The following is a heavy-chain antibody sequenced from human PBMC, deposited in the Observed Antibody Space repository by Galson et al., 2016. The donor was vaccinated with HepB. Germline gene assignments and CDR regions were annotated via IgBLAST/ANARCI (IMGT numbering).Heavy chain of an antibody. CDR1: GFTFSSCG. CDR2: ISYDGGNK. J-gene: IGHJ4*02. CDR3: AKDGRIYCSSASCHDHFHY. Sequence: SLRLSCAASGFTFSSCGMHWVRQAPGKGLEWVAFISYDGGNKKYAESVKGRFTISRDNSKKTLYLQMNSLRSEDTAVYYCAKDGRIYCSSASCHDHFHYWGQGTLVTVSS. D-gene: IGHD2-2*01. V-gene: IGHV3-30*18.